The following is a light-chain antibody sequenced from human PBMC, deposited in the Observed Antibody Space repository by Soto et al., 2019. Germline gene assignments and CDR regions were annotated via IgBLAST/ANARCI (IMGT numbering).Light chain of an antibody. CDR1: QSVDIN. Sequence: EIVLTQSPATLSMSPGERVTLSCRASQSVDINLARYQQKPGQAPRLLIYGASTRATDMPGRFSGRGSGTEFTLTINSLQSEDFAVYYCQQYRNWPRTFGQGTKVDIK. CDR2: GAS. V-gene: IGKV3-15*01. J-gene: IGKJ1*01. CDR3: QQYRNWPRT.